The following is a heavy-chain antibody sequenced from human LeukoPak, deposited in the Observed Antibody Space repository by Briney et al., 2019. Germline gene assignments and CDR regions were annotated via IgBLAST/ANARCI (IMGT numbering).Heavy chain of an antibody. V-gene: IGHV1-8*01. D-gene: IGHD3-10*01. Sequence: ASVKVSCKASGYSFTSYDINWVRQATGQGPEWMGWMNPSGGDTAYAQRFQGRVTMTRNTSISTAYLELSSLRSDDTAVYYCARTLYYSASGNHFGYWGQGTLVTVSS. CDR2: MNPSGGDT. CDR1: GYSFTSYD. J-gene: IGHJ4*02. CDR3: ARTLYYSASGNHFGY.